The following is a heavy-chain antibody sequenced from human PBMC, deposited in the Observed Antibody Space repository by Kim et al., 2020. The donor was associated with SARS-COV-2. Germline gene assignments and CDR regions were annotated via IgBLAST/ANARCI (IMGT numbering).Heavy chain of an antibody. Sequence: GGSLRLSCAASGFTFSKYGMHWVRQAPGKGLEWVSVFSYDGSIKYYTESVKGRFTISRDNSKDTLHLQMDSLRPEDTPVYYCAQVFDL. CDR3: AQVFDL. V-gene: IGHV3-30*18. CDR2: FSYDGSIK. CDR1: GFTFSKYG. J-gene: IGHJ2*01.